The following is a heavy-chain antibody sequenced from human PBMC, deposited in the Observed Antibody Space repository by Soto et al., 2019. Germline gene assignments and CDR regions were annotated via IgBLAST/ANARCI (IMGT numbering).Heavy chain of an antibody. Sequence: QVQLQESGPGLVKPSETLSLTCTVSSDSIAGENWWSWVRQPPGLGLEWIGEVFHTGGTNYNPSLRSRVSMEVDKSKNQFSLKLISALAADTAVYYCARVFSSGSGWMYYFDFWGQGTLVSVSS. CDR2: VFHTGGT. D-gene: IGHD6-19*01. V-gene: IGHV4-4*02. CDR1: SDSIAGENW. CDR3: ARVFSSGSGWMYYFDF. J-gene: IGHJ4*02.